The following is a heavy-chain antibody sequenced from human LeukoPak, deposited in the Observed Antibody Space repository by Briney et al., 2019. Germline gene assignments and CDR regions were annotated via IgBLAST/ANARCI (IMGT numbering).Heavy chain of an antibody. D-gene: IGHD3-3*01. Sequence: SETLSLTCTVSGGSIGSYYWSWIRQPAGKGLEWIGRIYASGSTNYNPSLKSRVTMSVDTSKNRFSLKLSSVTAADAAVYYCARSHYDFWSGYYYFDSWGQGTLVTVSS. J-gene: IGHJ4*02. CDR3: ARSHYDFWSGYYYFDS. CDR1: GGSIGSYY. CDR2: IYASGST. V-gene: IGHV4-4*07.